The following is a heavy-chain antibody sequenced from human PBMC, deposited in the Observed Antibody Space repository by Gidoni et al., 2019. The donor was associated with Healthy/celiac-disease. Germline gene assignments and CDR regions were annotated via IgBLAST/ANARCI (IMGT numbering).Heavy chain of an antibody. J-gene: IGHJ3*02. CDR2: IWYDGSNK. D-gene: IGHD1-26*01. Sequence: QVQLVESGGGVVQPGRSLRLSCAASGFTFSSYGMHWVRQAPGKGLEWVAVIWYDGSNKYYADSVKGRFTISRDNSKNTLYLQMNSLRAEDTAVYYCARTRIVGAPLDAFDIWGQGTMFTVSS. CDR3: ARTRIVGAPLDAFDI. CDR1: GFTFSSYG. V-gene: IGHV3-33*01.